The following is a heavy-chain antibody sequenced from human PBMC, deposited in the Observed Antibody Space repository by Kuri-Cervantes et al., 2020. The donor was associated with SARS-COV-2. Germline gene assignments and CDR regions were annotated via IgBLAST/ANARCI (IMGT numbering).Heavy chain of an antibody. D-gene: IGHD3-3*01. CDR1: GFTSSSYW. V-gene: IGHV3-74*01. CDR3: ARGSLTIFGVVIMDGGDNWFDP. CDR2: INSDGSST. J-gene: IGHJ5*02. Sequence: GGSLRLSCAASGFTSSSYWMHWVRQAPGKGLVWVSRINSDGSSTSYADSVKGRFTISRDNAKNTLYLQMNSLRAEDTAVYYCARGSLTIFGVVIMDGGDNWFDPWGQGTLVTVSS.